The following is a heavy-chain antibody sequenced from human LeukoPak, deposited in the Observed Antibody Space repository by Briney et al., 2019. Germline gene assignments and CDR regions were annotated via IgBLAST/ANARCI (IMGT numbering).Heavy chain of an antibody. J-gene: IGHJ6*02. CDR2: ISSSGSNI. V-gene: IGHV3-48*04. CDR3: AELGITMIGGV. Sequence: GGSLRLSCAASGFTLSNAWMNWVRQAPGKGLEWVSYISSSGSNIYYADSVKGRFTISRDNAKNSLYLQMNILIAEDTAVYYCAELGITMIGGVWGQGTTVTISS. CDR1: GFTLSNAW. D-gene: IGHD3-10*02.